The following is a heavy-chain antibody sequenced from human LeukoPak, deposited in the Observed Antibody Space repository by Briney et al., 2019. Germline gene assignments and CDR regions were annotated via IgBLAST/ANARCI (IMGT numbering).Heavy chain of an antibody. V-gene: IGHV4-38-2*02. D-gene: IGHD3-9*01. CDR2: IYHGGST. Sequence: SETLSLTCTVSGYSISSGYYWGWIRQSPGKGLEWIGSIYHGGSTYYNPSLRSRVIVSVDTSKNQFSLKLSSVTAADTAVYYCARDKFDWLLYGGPDYYYYMDVWGKGTTVTISS. J-gene: IGHJ6*03. CDR3: ARDKFDWLLYGGPDYYYYMDV. CDR1: GYSISSGYY.